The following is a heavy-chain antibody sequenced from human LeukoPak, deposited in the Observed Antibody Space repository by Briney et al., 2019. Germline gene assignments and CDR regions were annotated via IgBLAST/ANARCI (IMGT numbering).Heavy chain of an antibody. Sequence: PGGSLRLSCAASGFTFSNYAMSWVRQAPGKGLEWVSAISGSGGSTYYADSVKGRFTIPRDNSKNTLYLQMNSLRAEDTAVYYCAKVLDTYYYGSGSPPNGMDVWGQGTTVTVSS. J-gene: IGHJ6*02. CDR1: GFTFSNYA. CDR3: AKVLDTYYYGSGSPPNGMDV. CDR2: ISGSGGST. V-gene: IGHV3-23*01. D-gene: IGHD3-10*01.